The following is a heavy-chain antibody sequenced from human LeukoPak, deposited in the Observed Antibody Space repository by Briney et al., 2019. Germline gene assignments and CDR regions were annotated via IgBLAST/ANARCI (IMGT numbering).Heavy chain of an antibody. CDR2: ISANGNT. J-gene: IGHJ4*02. V-gene: IGHV4-39*07. Sequence: SETLSLTCTVSGGSLSSRLDYWNWVRQTPGKGLEWIGTISANGNTFYNRSLKTRVTLAIDTSKNQFSLKVTSVTAADTAVYYCAADGDANSLALWGQGTLVTVSS. D-gene: IGHD2-21*01. CDR1: GGSLSSRLDY. CDR3: AADGDANSLAL.